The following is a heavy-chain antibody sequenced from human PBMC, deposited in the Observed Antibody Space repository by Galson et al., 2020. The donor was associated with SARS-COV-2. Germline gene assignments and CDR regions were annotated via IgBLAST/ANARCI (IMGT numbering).Heavy chain of an antibody. Sequence: SETLSLTCAISGDSVSTNNAAWNWLRQSPSRGLEWLGRTYYRSKWYNDYAVSVKSRININPDTSKNQFSRQLNSVTPEDTAVYYCARDKAQVFGAWGQGALVTVCS. D-gene: IGHD3-3*01. CDR3: ARDKAQVFGA. J-gene: IGHJ5*02. V-gene: IGHV6-1*01. CDR2: TYYRSKWYN. CDR1: GDSVSTNNAA.